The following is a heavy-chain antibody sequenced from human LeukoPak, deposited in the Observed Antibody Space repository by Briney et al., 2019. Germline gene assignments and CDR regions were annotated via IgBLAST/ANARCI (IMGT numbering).Heavy chain of an antibody. CDR2: IYYSGST. V-gene: IGHV4-39*07. Sequence: SETLSLTCTVSGGSISSSSYYWGWIRQPPGEGLEWIGSIYYSGSTYYNPSLKSRVTISVDTSKNQFSLKLSSVTATDTAVYYCARGVAAAGHYYYGMDVWGQGTTVTVSS. CDR1: GGSISSSSYY. CDR3: ARGVAAAGHYYYGMDV. J-gene: IGHJ6*02. D-gene: IGHD6-13*01.